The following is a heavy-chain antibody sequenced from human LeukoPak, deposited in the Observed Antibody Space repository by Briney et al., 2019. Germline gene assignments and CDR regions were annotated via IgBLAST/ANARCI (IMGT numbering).Heavy chain of an antibody. CDR1: GFSFSSYG. J-gene: IGHJ5*02. Sequence: PAGTLRLSCAASGFSFSSYGMHWVRQAPGKGLEWVAFIRYDGSNKYYADSVKGRFTISRDNSKNALYLQMNSLRAEDTAVYYCAKDTMPPKAGFDPWGQGTLVTDSS. CDR3: AKDTMPPKAGFDP. CDR2: IRYDGSNK. D-gene: IGHD2-2*01. V-gene: IGHV3-30*02.